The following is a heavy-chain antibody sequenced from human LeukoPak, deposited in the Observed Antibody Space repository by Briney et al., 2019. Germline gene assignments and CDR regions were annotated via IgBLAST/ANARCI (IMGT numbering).Heavy chain of an antibody. Sequence: SVKVSCKASGGTFSSYAISWVRQAPGQGLEWMGRIIPILGIANYAQKFQGRVTITADESTSTAYMELSSLRSEDTAVYYCARGAGCSSTSCYGHYYYYMDVWGKGTTVTVSS. D-gene: IGHD2-2*01. CDR2: IIPILGIA. CDR3: ARGAGCSSTSCYGHYYYYMDV. CDR1: GGTFSSYA. J-gene: IGHJ6*03. V-gene: IGHV1-69*04.